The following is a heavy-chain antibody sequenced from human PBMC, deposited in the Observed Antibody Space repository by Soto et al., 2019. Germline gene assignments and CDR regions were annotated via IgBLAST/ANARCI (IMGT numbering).Heavy chain of an antibody. D-gene: IGHD3-22*01. CDR1: GGSITNRDYF. Sequence: SETLSLTCTVSGGSITNRDYFWSWVRQYPGKGLEWIGYIYYSGSAYYTPSLKSRAVISVDTSKSQFSLKLNSVTAADTAVYYCARDSFPYYHNSTGYGEAFDPWGQGTVVTVSS. CDR3: ARDSFPYYHNSTGYGEAFDP. J-gene: IGHJ5*02. CDR2: IYYSGSA. V-gene: IGHV4-31*03.